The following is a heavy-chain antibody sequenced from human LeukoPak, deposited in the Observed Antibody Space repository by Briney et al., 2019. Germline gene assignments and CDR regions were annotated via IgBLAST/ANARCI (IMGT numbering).Heavy chain of an antibody. J-gene: IGHJ4*02. D-gene: IGHD2-2*01. CDR2: IRYDGSNK. V-gene: IGHV3-30*02. CDR3: AKLGYCSSTSCYEVGY. CDR1: GFTFSSYG. Sequence: GGSLRLSCAASGFTFSSYGMHWGRQAPGKGLEWGAFIRYDGSNKYYADSVKGRFTISRDNSTNTLYLQMNSLRAEDTAVYYCAKLGYCSSTSCYEVGYWGQGTLVTVSS.